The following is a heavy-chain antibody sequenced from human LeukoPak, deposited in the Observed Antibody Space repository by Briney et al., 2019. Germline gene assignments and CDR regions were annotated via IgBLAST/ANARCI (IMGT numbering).Heavy chain of an antibody. V-gene: IGHV3-30*02. CDR1: GFTFSSLG. J-gene: IGHJ1*01. CDR3: ATDGRSGSFYRYFRN. D-gene: IGHD1-26*01. CDR2: RHYNGITE. Sequence: GGSQRLSCEASGFTFSSLGTHWVRQTPGKGLEWVAFRHYNGITENYADSVKGRFTISRDNSKNTFYLQMNSLRVEDTAMYYCATDGRSGSFYRYFRNWGQGTLVTVSS.